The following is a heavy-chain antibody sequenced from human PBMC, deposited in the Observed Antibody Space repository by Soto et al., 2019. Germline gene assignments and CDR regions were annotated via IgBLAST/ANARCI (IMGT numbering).Heavy chain of an antibody. J-gene: IGHJ4*02. D-gene: IGHD2-8*02. CDR1: GGSISSHY. CDR2: IYYSGST. V-gene: IGHV4-59*08. CDR3: ARYWAGKRYFDY. Sequence: SETLSLTCTVSGGSISSHYWSWIRQPPGKGLEWIGYIYYSGSTNYNPSLKSRVTISVDTSKNQFSLKLSSVTAADTAVYYCARYWAGKRYFDYWGQGTLVTVSS.